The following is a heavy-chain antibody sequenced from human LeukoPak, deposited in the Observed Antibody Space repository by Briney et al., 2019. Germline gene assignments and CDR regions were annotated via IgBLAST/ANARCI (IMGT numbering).Heavy chain of an antibody. D-gene: IGHD4-11*01. J-gene: IGHJ5*02. V-gene: IGHV3-53*01. CDR3: ASRATVTTDRFWFDP. CDR2: IYSGGST. Sequence: GGSLRLSSAASGFTVSSNYMSWVRQAPGKGLKWVSVIYSGGSTYYADSVKGRFTISRDNSKNTLYLQMNSLRAEDTAVYYCASRATVTTDRFWFDPWGQGTLVTVS. CDR1: GFTVSSNY.